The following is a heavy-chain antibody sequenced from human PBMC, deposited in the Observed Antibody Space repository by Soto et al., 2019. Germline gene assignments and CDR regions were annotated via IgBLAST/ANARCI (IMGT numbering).Heavy chain of an antibody. CDR3: ARDLGSSWYSRTHDAFDI. D-gene: IGHD6-13*01. CDR2: IKQDGSEK. V-gene: IGHV3-7*01. J-gene: IGHJ3*02. Sequence: GSLRLSCAASGFTFSSYWMSWVRQAPGKGLEWVANIKQDGSEKYYVDSVKGRFTISRDNAKNSLYLQMNSLRAEDTAVYYCARDLGSSWYSRTHDAFDIWGQGTMVTVSS. CDR1: GFTFSSYW.